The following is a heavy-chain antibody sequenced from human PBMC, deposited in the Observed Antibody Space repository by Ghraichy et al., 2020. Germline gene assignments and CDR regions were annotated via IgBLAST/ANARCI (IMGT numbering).Heavy chain of an antibody. Sequence: SETLSLTCTVSGGSISSSSYYWGWIRQPPGKGLEWIGSIYYSGSTYYNPSLKSRVTISVDTSKNQFSLKLNSVTAADTAVYYCARRGGVTMVRGVPPYFDFWGQGTLVTVSS. V-gene: IGHV4-39*01. D-gene: IGHD3-10*01. CDR1: GGSISSSSYY. CDR2: IYYSGST. CDR3: ARRGGVTMVRGVPPYFDF. J-gene: IGHJ4*02.